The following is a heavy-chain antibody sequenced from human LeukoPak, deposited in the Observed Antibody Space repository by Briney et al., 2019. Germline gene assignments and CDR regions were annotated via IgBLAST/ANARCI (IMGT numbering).Heavy chain of an antibody. V-gene: IGHV3-7*01. Sequence: TGGSLRLSCAVSGFAFSNYWMGWVRQAPGKGLEWVANIKKDGSENYYVDSVKGRFTISRDNAKNSLYLQMHSLRAEDTAVYYCARVAYCGGDCSNYFDYWGQGTLVTVSS. CDR2: IKKDGSEN. CDR3: ARVAYCGGDCSNYFDY. D-gene: IGHD2-21*02. CDR1: GFAFSNYW. J-gene: IGHJ4*02.